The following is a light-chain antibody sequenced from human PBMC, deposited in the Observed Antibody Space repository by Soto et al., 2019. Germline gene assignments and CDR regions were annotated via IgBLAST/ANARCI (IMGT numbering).Light chain of an antibody. CDR2: DAS. Sequence: EIVLTQSPATLSLSPGERATLSCRASQSVSSYLAGYQHKPGQAPRLLIYDASKRATGIPARFSGSGSGTDFTLTISSLEPEDFAVYYCQQRSNWPPTWTFGPGTRVEIK. J-gene: IGKJ1*01. V-gene: IGKV3-11*01. CDR1: QSVSSY. CDR3: QQRSNWPPTWT.